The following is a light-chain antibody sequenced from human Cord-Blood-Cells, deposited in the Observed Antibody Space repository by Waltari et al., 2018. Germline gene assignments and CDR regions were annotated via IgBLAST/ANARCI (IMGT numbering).Light chain of an antibody. CDR2: KDS. CDR1: ALTTQY. V-gene: IGLV3-25*03. Sequence: SYELTQPPSVSVSPGQTAWNTCFGDALTTQYAYWYQQKPGQAPVLVIYKDSERPSGIPERCSGSSSGTTVTLTISGVQAEDEADYYCQSADSSGTYWVFGGGTKLTVL. J-gene: IGLJ3*02. CDR3: QSADSSGTYWV.